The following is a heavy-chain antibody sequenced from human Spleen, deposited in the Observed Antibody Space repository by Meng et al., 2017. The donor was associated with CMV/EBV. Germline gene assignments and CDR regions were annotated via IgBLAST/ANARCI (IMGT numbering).Heavy chain of an antibody. V-gene: IGHV4-38-2*01. CDR1: GFSINSGFL. CDR3: ARVHIVVVPAAIPGSFDP. CDR2: IYHSGTT. Sequence: SETLSLTCAVSGFSINSGFLWGWVRQSPGKGLEWIGHIYHSGTTYYNPSLKSRVTISVDTSKNQFSLKLSSVTAADTAVYYCARVHIVVVPAAIPGSFDPWGQGTLVTVSS. J-gene: IGHJ5*02. D-gene: IGHD2-2*02.